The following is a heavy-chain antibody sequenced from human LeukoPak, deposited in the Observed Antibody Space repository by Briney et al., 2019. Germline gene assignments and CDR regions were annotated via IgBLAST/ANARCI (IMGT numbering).Heavy chain of an antibody. CDR3: ARVLGDRPAPVDY. Sequence: SQTLSLTCTVSGGSISSCGCYWSWIRQPPGKDLEWIGYIYYSGSTYYNPSLKSRVTISVDTSKNQFSLKLSSVTAADTAVYHCARVLGDRPAPVDYWGQGTLVTVSS. J-gene: IGHJ4*02. V-gene: IGHV4-30-4*01. D-gene: IGHD4-17*01. CDR1: GGSISSCGCY. CDR2: IYYSGST.